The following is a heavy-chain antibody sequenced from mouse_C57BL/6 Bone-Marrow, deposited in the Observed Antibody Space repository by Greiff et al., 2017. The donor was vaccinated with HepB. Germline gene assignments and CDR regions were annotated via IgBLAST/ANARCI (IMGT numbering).Heavy chain of an antibody. CDR2: ISDGGSYT. J-gene: IGHJ4*01. CDR1: GFTFSSYA. V-gene: IGHV5-4*01. CDR3: ARVNSNRYAMDY. D-gene: IGHD2-5*01. Sequence: EVQLQESGGGLVKPGGSLKLSCAASGFTFSSYAMSWVRQTPEKRLEWVATISDGGSYTYYPDNVKGRFTISRDNAKNNLDLQMSHLKSEDTAMYYCARVNSNRYAMDYWGQGTSVTVSS.